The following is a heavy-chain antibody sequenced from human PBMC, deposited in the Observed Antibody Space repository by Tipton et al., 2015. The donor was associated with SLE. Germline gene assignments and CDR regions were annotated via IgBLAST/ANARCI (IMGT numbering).Heavy chain of an antibody. CDR2: IYHTGST. CDR1: GGSISRIGYY. D-gene: IGHD1-14*01. CDR3: ARARRTTSSHFDY. J-gene: IGHJ4*02. V-gene: IGHV4-31*03. Sequence: TLSLTCTISGGSISRIGYYWSWIRQHPGKGLEWIGYIYHTGSTYYNPSLESRLTISIDTSKNQFSLRVTSMTPADTALYYCARARRTTSSHFDYWGQGTLVTVSS.